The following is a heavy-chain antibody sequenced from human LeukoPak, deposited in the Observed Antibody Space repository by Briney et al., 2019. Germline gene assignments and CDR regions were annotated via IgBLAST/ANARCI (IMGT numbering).Heavy chain of an antibody. CDR1: GFTFSSYS. J-gene: IGHJ5*02. CDR2: ISASGGST. CDR3: AKAFTVTRVYNCLDP. D-gene: IGHD4-17*01. Sequence: LPGGSLRLSCAASGFTFSSYSMNWVRQAPGKGLEWVSGISASGGSTYYADSVKGRFTISRDNSKDTLYLQMNSLRAEDTAVYYCAKAFTVTRVYNCLDPWGQGTLVTVS. V-gene: IGHV3-23*01.